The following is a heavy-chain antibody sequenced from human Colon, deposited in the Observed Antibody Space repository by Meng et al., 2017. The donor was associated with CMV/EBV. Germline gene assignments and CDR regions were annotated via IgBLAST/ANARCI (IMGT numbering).Heavy chain of an antibody. Sequence: KVSCKVSGYSFTNYWIGWVRQTPEKGLEWMAIMHPNYLHIAYSPSFQGRVTISADKSISTAYLQWSSLKASDTATYYCARLGYCTTSACAGANGYFYGMDVWGQGTTVTVSS. CDR2: MHPNYLHI. J-gene: IGHJ6*02. D-gene: IGHD2-8*01. CDR3: ARLGYCTTSACAGANGYFYGMDV. V-gene: IGHV5-51*01. CDR1: GYSFTNYW.